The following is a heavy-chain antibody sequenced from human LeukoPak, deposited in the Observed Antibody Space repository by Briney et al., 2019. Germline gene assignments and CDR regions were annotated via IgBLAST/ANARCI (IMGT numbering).Heavy chain of an antibody. CDR2: ISAYDGNT. J-gene: IGHJ4*02. CDR1: GYTFTTSG. D-gene: IGHD3-10*01. Sequence: ASVKVSCKATGYTFTTSGISWVRQAPGQGLEWMGWISAYDGNTNFAQKYQGRVTLTTDTSTSTAYMELRSLRSDDTAVYYCARANYYGSGSDDYWGQGTLVIVS. V-gene: IGHV1-18*01. CDR3: ARANYYGSGSDDY.